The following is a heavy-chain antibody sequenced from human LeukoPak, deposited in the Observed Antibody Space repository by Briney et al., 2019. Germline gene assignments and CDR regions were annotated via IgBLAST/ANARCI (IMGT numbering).Heavy chain of an antibody. D-gene: IGHD3-22*01. Sequence: GGSLRLSCAASGFTFSSYAMSWVRQAPWKGLEWVSAISGGGGSTYYADSVKGRFTISRDNSKNTLYLQMNSLRAEDTAVYYCATGGGYDSSGYYSSGDYWGQGTLVTVSS. J-gene: IGHJ4*02. CDR3: ATGGGYDSSGYYSSGDY. CDR2: ISGGGGST. V-gene: IGHV3-23*01. CDR1: GFTFSSYA.